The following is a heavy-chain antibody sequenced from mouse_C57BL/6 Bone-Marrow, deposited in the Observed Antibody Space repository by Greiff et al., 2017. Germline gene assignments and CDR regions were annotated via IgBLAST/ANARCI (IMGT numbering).Heavy chain of an antibody. V-gene: IGHV1-81*01. CDR1: GYTFTSYG. Sequence: VQLQQSGAELARPGASVKLSCKASGYTFTSYGISWVKQRTGQGLEWIGENYPRSGNTYSNEKFKGKATLTADKSSSTAYMELRSLTSEDSAVYFCASTAQEGFAYWGQGTLVTVSA. CDR2: NYPRSGNT. CDR3: ASTAQEGFAY. D-gene: IGHD3-2*02. J-gene: IGHJ3*01.